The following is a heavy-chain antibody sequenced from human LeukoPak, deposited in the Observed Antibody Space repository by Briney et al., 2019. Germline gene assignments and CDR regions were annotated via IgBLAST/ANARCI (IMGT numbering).Heavy chain of an antibody. Sequence: GGSLRLSCAASGFTFSSYGMHWVRRAPGKGLEWVAVIWYDGSNKYYADSVKGRFTISRDNSKNTLYLQMNSLRAEDTAVYYCARTYYYYYGMDVWGKGTSVTVSS. CDR1: GFTFSSYG. CDR2: IWYDGSNK. J-gene: IGHJ6*04. V-gene: IGHV3-33*01. CDR3: ARTYYYYYGMDV.